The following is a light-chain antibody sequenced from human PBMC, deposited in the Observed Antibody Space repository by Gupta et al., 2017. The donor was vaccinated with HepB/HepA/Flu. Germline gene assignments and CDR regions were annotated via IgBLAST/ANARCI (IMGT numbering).Light chain of an antibody. J-gene: IGLJ1*01. V-gene: IGLV2-14*03. Sequence: SALTQPASVSGSPGQSISISCTGTSSDVGGYNYVSWYQQHPGKAPKLMIYDVSNRPSGVSNRFSGSKAGNTASLTISGLQAEDEADYYCSSYTSSSKLFGTGTKVTVL. CDR3: SSYTSSSKL. CDR2: DVS. CDR1: SSDVGGYNY.